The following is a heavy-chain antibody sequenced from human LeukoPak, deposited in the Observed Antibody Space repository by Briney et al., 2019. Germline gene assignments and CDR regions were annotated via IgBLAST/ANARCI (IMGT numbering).Heavy chain of an antibody. V-gene: IGHV4-59*12. J-gene: IGHJ4*02. CDR3: ARATPGEPIDY. CDR1: GFTFSDYY. Sequence: GSLRLSCAASGFTFSDYYMSWIRQPPGKGLEWIGYIYYSGSTNYNPSLKSRVTISVDTSKNQFSLKLSSVTAADTAVYYCARATPGEPIDYWGQGTLVTVSS. D-gene: IGHD3-16*01. CDR2: IYYSGST.